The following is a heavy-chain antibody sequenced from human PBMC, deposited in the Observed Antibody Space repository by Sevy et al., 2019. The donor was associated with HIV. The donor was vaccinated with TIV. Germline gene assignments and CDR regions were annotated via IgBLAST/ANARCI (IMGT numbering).Heavy chain of an antibody. D-gene: IGHD2-2*02. CDR2: IKNKTAGGTA. CDR1: GFTFSNAW. CDR3: STLYMETPAQWIP. Sequence: GGSLRLSCAASGFTFSNAWMNWVRQAPGKGLEWVGHIKNKTAGGTADYAAPVKGRFSISRDDLKETVYLQMNSLKTEDTGVYYCSTLYMETPAQWIPWGQGTLVTVSS. J-gene: IGHJ5*02. V-gene: IGHV3-15*01.